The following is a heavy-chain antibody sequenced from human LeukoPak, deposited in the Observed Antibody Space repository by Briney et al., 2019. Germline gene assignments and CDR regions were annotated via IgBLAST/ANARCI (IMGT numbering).Heavy chain of an antibody. CDR1: GYSISSGYY. V-gene: IGHV4-38-2*02. D-gene: IGHD4-11*01. CDR2: IYHSGST. J-gene: IGHJ4*02. CDR3: AREGGYSNFDFDY. Sequence: SETLSLTCAVSGYSISSGYYWGWIRQPPGKGLEWIGTIYHSGSTYYNPSLKSRVTISIDTPKNQFSLNLSSVTAADTAVYYCAREGGYSNFDFDYWGQGTLVTVSS.